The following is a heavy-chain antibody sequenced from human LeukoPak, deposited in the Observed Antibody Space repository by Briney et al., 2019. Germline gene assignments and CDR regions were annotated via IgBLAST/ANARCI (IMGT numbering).Heavy chain of an antibody. CDR3: ARTYSSSWYAYYGMDV. D-gene: IGHD6-13*01. Sequence: PGGSLRLSCAASGFTFSSYSMNWVRQAPGKGLEWVSSISSSSSYIYYADSVKGRFTISRDNAKNSLYLQMNSLRAEDTAVYYCARTYSSSWYAYYGMDVWGQGTTVTVSS. V-gene: IGHV3-21*01. CDR1: GFTFSSYS. J-gene: IGHJ6*02. CDR2: ISSSSSYI.